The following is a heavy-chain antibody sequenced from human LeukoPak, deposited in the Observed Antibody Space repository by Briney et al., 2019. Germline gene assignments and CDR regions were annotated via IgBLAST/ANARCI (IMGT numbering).Heavy chain of an antibody. J-gene: IGHJ4*02. CDR3: ARDPAYCTNGVCYRLFDY. V-gene: IGHV1-69*06. Sequence: ASVKVSCKASGGTFSSYAISWVRQAPGQGLEWMGGIIPIFGTANYAQKFQGRVTITADKSTSTAYMELSSLRSEDTAVYSCARDPAYCTNGVCYRLFDYWGQGTLVTVSS. CDR2: IIPIFGTA. D-gene: IGHD2-8*01. CDR1: GGTFSSYA.